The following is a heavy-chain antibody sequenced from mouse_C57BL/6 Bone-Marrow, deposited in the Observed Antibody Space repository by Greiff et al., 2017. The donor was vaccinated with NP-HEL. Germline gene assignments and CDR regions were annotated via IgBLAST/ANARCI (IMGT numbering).Heavy chain of an antibody. CDR1: GYTFTSYW. CDR2: IDPSDSYT. CDR3: ARSSRRGGVYYYAMDY. J-gene: IGHJ4*01. Sequence: QVQLQQPGAELVMPGASVKLSCKASGYTFTSYWMHWVKQRPGQGLEWIGEIDPSDSYTNYNQKFKGKSTLTVDKSSSTAYMQLSSLTSEDSAVYYGARSSRRGGVYYYAMDYWGQGTSVTVSS. V-gene: IGHV1-69*01.